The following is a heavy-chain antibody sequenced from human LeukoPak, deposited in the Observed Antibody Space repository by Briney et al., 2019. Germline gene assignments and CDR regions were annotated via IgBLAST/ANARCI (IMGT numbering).Heavy chain of an antibody. Sequence: GGSLRLSCAASGFTFSSYAMSWVRQAPGRGLEWVSSISGGGGSTYYADSVKGRFTISRDNSKNTLYLQMNSLRAEDTAVYYCAKGTYYYDSSGYSVDYWGQGTLATVSS. J-gene: IGHJ4*02. D-gene: IGHD3-22*01. CDR1: GFTFSSYA. CDR2: ISGGGGST. V-gene: IGHV3-23*01. CDR3: AKGTYYYDSSGYSVDY.